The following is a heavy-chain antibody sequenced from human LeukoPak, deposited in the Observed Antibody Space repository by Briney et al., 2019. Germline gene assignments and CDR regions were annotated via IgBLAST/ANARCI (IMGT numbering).Heavy chain of an antibody. CDR3: ARDRWQQLVFFDY. D-gene: IGHD6-13*01. V-gene: IGHV3-7*01. CDR1: GFTFGSYW. J-gene: IGHJ4*02. CDR2: IKQDGSEK. Sequence: GGSLRLSCAASGFTFGSYWMSWVRQAPGKGLEWVANIKQDGSEKYYVDSVKGRFTISRDNAKNSLYLQMNSLRAEDTAVYYCARDRWQQLVFFDYWGQGTLVTVSS.